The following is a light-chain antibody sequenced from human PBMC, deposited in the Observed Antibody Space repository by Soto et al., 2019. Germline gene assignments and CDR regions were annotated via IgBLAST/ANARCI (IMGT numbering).Light chain of an antibody. CDR2: DAS. CDR1: KSVSSY. CDR3: QQRSNWPWA. V-gene: IGKV3-11*01. Sequence: EIVLTQSPATLSLSPGERATLSCRASKSVSSYLAWYQQKPGQAPRLLIYDASNRATGIPARFSGSGSGTYFTLTFSSLEPEDFAVFYFQQRSNWPWAFGQGTKVVIK. J-gene: IGKJ1*01.